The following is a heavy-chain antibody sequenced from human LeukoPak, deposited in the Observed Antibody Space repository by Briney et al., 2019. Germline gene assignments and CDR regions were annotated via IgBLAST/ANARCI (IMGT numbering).Heavy chain of an antibody. V-gene: IGHV3-33*01. CDR3: AREGLGYYYFDY. J-gene: IGHJ4*02. D-gene: IGHD3/OR15-3a*01. CDR2: IWHDGSNK. Sequence: GGSLRLSCAASGFTFSTYAMHWVRQAPGKGLEWVAVIWHDGSNKYYADSVKGRFTVPRDNSKNTLYLQMNSLRAEDTAVYYCAREGLGYYYFDYWGQGTLVTVSS. CDR1: GFTFSTYA.